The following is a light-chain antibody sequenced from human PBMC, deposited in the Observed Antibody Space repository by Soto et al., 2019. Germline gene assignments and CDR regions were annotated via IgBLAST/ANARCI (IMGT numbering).Light chain of an antibody. CDR2: GAS. CDR3: RHNYDWPPWT. CDR1: QSVNSN. V-gene: IGKV3-15*01. J-gene: IGKJ1*01. Sequence: EIEMTQSPATLSASPGERATVSCRASQSVNSNLAWYQQKAGQAPKLLIYGASTRATGIPARFSGSGSGTEFTLTISSLQSEDFAVYYCRHNYDWPPWTFGQGTKVEIK.